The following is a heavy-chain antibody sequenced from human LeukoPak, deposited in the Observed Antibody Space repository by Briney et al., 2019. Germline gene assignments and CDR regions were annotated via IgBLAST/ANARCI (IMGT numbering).Heavy chain of an antibody. D-gene: IGHD3-22*01. V-gene: IGHV1-18*01. CDR3: ARNYDSSKDGNDY. Sequence: ASVKVSCKASGYTLSSYGISWVRQAPGQGLEWMGWISGYKGNTNYAQKLQGRVTMTTDTSTSTAYMELRSLRSDDTAIYYCARNYDSSKDGNDYWGQGTLVTVSS. J-gene: IGHJ4*02. CDR2: ISGYKGNT. CDR1: GYTLSSYG.